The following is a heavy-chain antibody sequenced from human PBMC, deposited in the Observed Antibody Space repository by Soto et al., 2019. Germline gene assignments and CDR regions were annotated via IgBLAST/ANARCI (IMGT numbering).Heavy chain of an antibody. J-gene: IGHJ4*02. V-gene: IGHV4-34*01. CDR2: INRSGST. CDR1: SGSFSGYY. D-gene: IGHD4-4*01. CDR3: ASNPTVTTGKAASFDS. Sequence: SETLSLTCAVYSGSFSGYYWSWIRQPPGRGLEWIGEINRSGSTNYNPSLKSRVTISVDTSKNQFSLKLSSVTAADTAVYYCASNPTVTTGKAASFDSWGQGTLVTVSS.